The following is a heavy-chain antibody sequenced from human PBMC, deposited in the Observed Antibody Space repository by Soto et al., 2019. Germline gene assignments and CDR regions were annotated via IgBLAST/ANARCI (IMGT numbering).Heavy chain of an antibody. CDR3: AREGRDYDFWSGPNWFDP. Sequence: QVQLVESGGGVVQPGRSLRLSCAASGFTFSSYAMHWVRQAPGKGLEWVAVISYDGSNKYYADSVKGRFTISRDNSKNTXXLQMNSLRAEDTAVYYCAREGRDYDFWSGPNWFDPWGQGTLVTVSS. CDR1: GFTFSSYA. J-gene: IGHJ5*02. D-gene: IGHD3-3*01. V-gene: IGHV3-30-3*01. CDR2: ISYDGSNK.